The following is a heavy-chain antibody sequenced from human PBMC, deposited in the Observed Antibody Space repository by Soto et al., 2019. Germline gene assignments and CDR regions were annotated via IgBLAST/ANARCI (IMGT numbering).Heavy chain of an antibody. V-gene: IGHV3-33*01. J-gene: IGHJ4*02. CDR1: GFTFSNYH. D-gene: IGHD2-8*01. Sequence: QVQLVASGGGVVQPGRSLRLSCAATGFTFSNYHMHWVRQAPGKGLEWVALIWNDGINKFYADSVKGRVTISRDNSRNTLYLQMNSLRAEDTAVYYCARIGTWALNFDYWGQGTLVTVSS. CDR2: IWNDGINK. CDR3: ARIGTWALNFDY.